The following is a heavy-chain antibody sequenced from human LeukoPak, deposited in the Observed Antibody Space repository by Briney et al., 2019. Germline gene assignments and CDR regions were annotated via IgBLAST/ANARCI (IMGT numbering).Heavy chain of an antibody. CDR2: IHYSGST. D-gene: IGHD3-3*01. V-gene: IGHV4-30-4*08. Sequence: SETLSLTCTVSGGSISSSSYYWTWIRQPPGKGLEWIGYIHYSGSTYYNLSLKSRVIISVDTSKNQFSLKLSSVTASDTAVYFCAREGLRFLEGAIDIWGQGTMVTVSS. CDR1: GGSISSSSYY. CDR3: AREGLRFLEGAIDI. J-gene: IGHJ3*02.